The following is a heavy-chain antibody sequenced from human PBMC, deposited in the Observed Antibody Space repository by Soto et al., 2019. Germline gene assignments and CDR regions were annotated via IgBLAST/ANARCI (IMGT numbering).Heavy chain of an antibody. V-gene: IGHV5-10-1*01. CDR3: ARHQRYCSGGSCYNFDY. Sequence: PGESLKISCKGSGYNFTSYWISWVRQMPGKGLEWMGRIDPSDSYTNYSPSFQGHVTISADKSISTAYLQWSSLKASDTAMYYCARHQRYCSGGSCYNFDYWGQGTLVTVSS. D-gene: IGHD2-15*01. CDR1: GYNFTSYW. CDR2: IDPSDSYT. J-gene: IGHJ4*02.